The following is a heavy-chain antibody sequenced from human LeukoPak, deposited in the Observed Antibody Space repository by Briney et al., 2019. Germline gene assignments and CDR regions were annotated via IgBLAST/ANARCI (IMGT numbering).Heavy chain of an antibody. CDR1: GFTFSSYW. CDR2: IKQDGSEK. Sequence: GGSLRLSCAASGFTFSSYWMSWVRQAPGKGLEWVANIKQDGSEKYYVDSVKGRFTISRDNSKNTLYLQMNSLRAEDTALYYCARWYCTSTNCYYDYWGQGTLVTVSS. CDR3: ARWYCTSTNCYYDY. V-gene: IGHV3-7*03. D-gene: IGHD2-2*01. J-gene: IGHJ4*02.